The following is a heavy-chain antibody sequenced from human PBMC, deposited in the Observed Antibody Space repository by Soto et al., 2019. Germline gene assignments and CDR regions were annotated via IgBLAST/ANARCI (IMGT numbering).Heavy chain of an antibody. Sequence: GGSLRLSCAASGFTFSSYAMSWVRQAPGKGLEWVSAISGSGGSTYYADSVKGRFTISRDNSKNTLYLQMNSLRAEDTVVYYCANPLISYERWEFDYWGQGTLVTVSS. CDR2: ISGSGGST. CDR3: ANPLISYERWEFDY. J-gene: IGHJ4*02. D-gene: IGHD5-12*01. CDR1: GFTFSSYA. V-gene: IGHV3-23*01.